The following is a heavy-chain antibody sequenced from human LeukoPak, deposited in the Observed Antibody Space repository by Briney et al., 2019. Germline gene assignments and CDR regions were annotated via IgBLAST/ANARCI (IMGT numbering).Heavy chain of an antibody. CDR3: ARVSGSSDWFDP. CDR1: GGTFSSYA. CDR2: IIPILGIA. J-gene: IGHJ5*02. V-gene: IGHV1-69*04. Sequence: SVKVSCKASGGTFSSYAISWVRQAPGQGLEWMGRIIPILGIANYAQKFQGRVTITADKSTSTAYMELSSLRSEDTAVYYCARVSGSSDWFDPWGQGTLVTVSS. D-gene: IGHD1-26*01.